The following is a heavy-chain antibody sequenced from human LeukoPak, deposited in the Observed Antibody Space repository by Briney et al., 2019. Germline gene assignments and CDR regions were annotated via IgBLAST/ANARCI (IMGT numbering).Heavy chain of an antibody. CDR1: GYTFTSYG. CDR2: ISTYDGKT. D-gene: IGHD5-24*01. J-gene: IGHJ5*02. CDR3: AKRREGNWFDP. V-gene: IGHV1-18*01. Sequence: ASVKVSCKASGYTFTSYGISWVRQAPGQGLEWMGWISTYDGKTNYAQKFQGRVTMTTDTSTSTAYMELRSLRSDDTAVYYCAKRREGNWFDPWGQGTLVTVSS.